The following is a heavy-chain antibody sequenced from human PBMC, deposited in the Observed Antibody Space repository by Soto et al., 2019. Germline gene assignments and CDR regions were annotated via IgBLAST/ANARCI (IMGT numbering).Heavy chain of an antibody. CDR1: NGSIVNYY. CDR3: ASRLTEATTTGDGFDI. V-gene: IGHV4-59*01. D-gene: IGHD3-9*01. Sequence: QVQLQESGPGLVKPSETLSLTCTVSNGSIVNYYWSWIRQPPGKGLVWIGFIYYSGSTNYNATLKSRVTISVDMSKNPHSLRLSSVTAADTAVYYCASRLTEATTTGDGFDIWGQGTMVTVSS. CDR2: IYYSGST. J-gene: IGHJ3*02.